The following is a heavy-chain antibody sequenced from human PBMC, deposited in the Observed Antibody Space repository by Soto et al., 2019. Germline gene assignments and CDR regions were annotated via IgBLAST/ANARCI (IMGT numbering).Heavy chain of an antibody. CDR2: IYYSGST. J-gene: IGHJ4*02. V-gene: IGHV4-39*01. D-gene: IGHD6-19*01. Sequence: QLQLQESGPGLVKPSETLSLTCTVSGGSISSSSYYWGWIRQPPGKGLEWIGSIYYSGSTYYNPSLKSRVTISVDTSKNQFSLKLSSVTAADTAVYYCARLRTAVAGTGTFDYWGQGTLVTVSS. CDR1: GGSISSSSYY. CDR3: ARLRTAVAGTGTFDY.